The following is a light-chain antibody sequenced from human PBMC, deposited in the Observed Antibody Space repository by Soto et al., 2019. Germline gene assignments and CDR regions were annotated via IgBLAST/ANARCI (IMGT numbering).Light chain of an antibody. Sequence: EIVLTQSPGTLSLSPGERATLSCRASQSVSSSYLAWYQQKPGQAPRLLIYGASSRATGIPDRFSGSGSGTDFTLTISRLEXEXXXXXXCXQYXSXPFGGGTKVEIK. J-gene: IGKJ4*01. CDR1: QSVSSSY. V-gene: IGKV3-20*01. CDR2: GAS. CDR3: XQYXSXP.